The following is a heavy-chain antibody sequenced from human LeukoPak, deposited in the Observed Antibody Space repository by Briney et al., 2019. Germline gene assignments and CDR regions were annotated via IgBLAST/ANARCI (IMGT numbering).Heavy chain of an antibody. J-gene: IGHJ4*02. CDR1: GFTFSTYE. CDR3: ARESMVRGVSYFDY. CDR2: ISSSGSTI. V-gene: IGHV3-48*03. D-gene: IGHD3-10*01. Sequence: GGSLRLSCAATGFTFSTYEMNWLRQAPGKGLDWVSYISSSGSTIYYADSVKGRFTISRDSAKNSLFLQMNSLRAEDTAVYYCARESMVRGVSYFDYWGQGTLVTVSS.